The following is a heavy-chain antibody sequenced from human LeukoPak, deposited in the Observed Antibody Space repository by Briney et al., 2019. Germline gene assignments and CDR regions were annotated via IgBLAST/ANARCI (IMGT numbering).Heavy chain of an antibody. J-gene: IGHJ6*02. CDR2: ISSSGGTT. V-gene: IGHV3-11*01. Sequence: KTGRSLRLSCAASGFTSSDYYMTWIRQPPGKGPEWISYISSSGGTTTYVDSVKGRFTISRDNAKNSLYLQMNSLRADDTAVYYCARSNYYTVDVWGQGTAVTVSS. CDR3: ARSNYYTVDV. CDR1: GFTSSDYY.